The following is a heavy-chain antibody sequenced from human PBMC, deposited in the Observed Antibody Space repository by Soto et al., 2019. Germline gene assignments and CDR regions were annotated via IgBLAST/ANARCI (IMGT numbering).Heavy chain of an antibody. D-gene: IGHD2-15*01. Sequence: QLQLQESGPGLVKPSETLSLTCTVSGGSISSSSYYWGWIRQPPGKGLEWIGSIYYSGNTYYNPSLKSRVTISVDTSKNQFSLKLSSVTAADTAVYYCAREGGGYCGGGSCQVDYWGQGTLVTVSS. J-gene: IGHJ4*02. CDR3: AREGGGYCGGGSCQVDY. CDR2: IYYSGNT. CDR1: GGSISSSSYY. V-gene: IGHV4-39*02.